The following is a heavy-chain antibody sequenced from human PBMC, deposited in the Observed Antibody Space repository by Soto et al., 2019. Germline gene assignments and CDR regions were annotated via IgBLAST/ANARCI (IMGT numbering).Heavy chain of an antibody. D-gene: IGHD2-15*01. CDR2: IYYSGST. V-gene: IGHV4-39*01. J-gene: IGHJ4*02. CDR1: GGSISSSSYY. Sequence: SETLSLTCTVSGGSISSSSYYWGWIRQPPGKGLEWIGSIYYSGSTYYNPSLKSRVTISVDTSKNQFSLKLSSVTAADTAVYYCARHADPLGGLGAYFDSWGQGTLVTVSS. CDR3: ARHADPLGGLGAYFDS.